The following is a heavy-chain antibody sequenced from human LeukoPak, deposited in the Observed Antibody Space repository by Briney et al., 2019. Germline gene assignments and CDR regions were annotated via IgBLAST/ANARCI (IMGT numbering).Heavy chain of an antibody. CDR2: MKEDGSEK. J-gene: IGHJ6*02. Sequence: QTGGSLRLSCAASGFTFSSYWMGWVRQAPGKGLEWAANMKEDGSEKYYVDSVKGRFTISRDNAKNSLYLQMNSLRAEDTAVYYCAGYCGGDCYPPYNHYGMDVWSQGTTVTVSS. V-gene: IGHV3-7*01. CDR3: AGYCGGDCYPPYNHYGMDV. D-gene: IGHD2-21*02. CDR1: GFTFSSYW.